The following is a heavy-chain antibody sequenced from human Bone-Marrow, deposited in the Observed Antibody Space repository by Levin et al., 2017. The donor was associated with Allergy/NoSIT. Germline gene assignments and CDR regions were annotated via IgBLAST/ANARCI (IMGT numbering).Heavy chain of an antibody. D-gene: IGHD6-13*01. CDR2: IKEDGSEK. Sequence: PGGSLRLSCAASGFTFSTYWMSWVRQAPGKGLEWVANIKEDGSEKYYVDSVKGRFTISRDNAKNSLYLELNSLRGEDTAVYSCVRGGSSWYIDSWGQGTLVTVSS. CDR3: VRGGSSWYIDS. V-gene: IGHV3-7*01. CDR1: GFTFSTYW. J-gene: IGHJ4*02.